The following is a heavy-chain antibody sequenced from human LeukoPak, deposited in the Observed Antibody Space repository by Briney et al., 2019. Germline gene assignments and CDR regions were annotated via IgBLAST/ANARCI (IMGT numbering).Heavy chain of an antibody. V-gene: IGHV3-15*01. CDR1: GFTFSNAW. CDR3: STLGYYYDGSGYSIRYYLDY. J-gene: IGHJ4*02. D-gene: IGHD3-22*01. Sequence: PGGSPRLSCAASGFTFSNAWMSWVRQAPGKGLEWVGRIKSKTDGGTTDYAAPVKGRFTISRDDSKNTLYLQMNSLKTEDTAVYYCSTLGYYYDGSGYSIRYYLDYWGQGTLVTVSS. CDR2: IKSKTDGGTT.